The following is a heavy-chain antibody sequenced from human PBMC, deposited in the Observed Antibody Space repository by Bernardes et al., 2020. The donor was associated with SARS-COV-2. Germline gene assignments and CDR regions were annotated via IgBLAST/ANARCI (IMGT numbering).Heavy chain of an antibody. J-gene: IGHJ4*02. V-gene: IGHV3-66*01. CDR2: MYSGGST. D-gene: IGHD2-15*01. CDR1: GLTVSDNY. CDR3: ARGYGLLPIDY. Sequence: GGSLRLSCAASGLTVSDNYMTWVRQAPGKGLEWVALMYSGGSTYYADSVKGRFTVSRDNSKNTLYLQMNSLRAEDTAVYYCARGYGLLPIDYWGQGTLVTVSS.